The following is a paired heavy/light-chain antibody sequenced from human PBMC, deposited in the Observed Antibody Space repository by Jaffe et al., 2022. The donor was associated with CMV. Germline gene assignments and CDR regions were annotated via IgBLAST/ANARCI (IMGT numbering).Heavy chain of an antibody. J-gene: IGHJ3*02. V-gene: IGHV1-2*02. CDR1: GYTFTGYY. D-gene: IGHD3-3*01. Sequence: QVQLVQSGAEVKKPGASVKVSCKASGYTFTGYYMHWVRQAPGQGLEWMGWINPNSGGANYAQKFQGRVTMTRDTSISTAYMELSRLRSDDTALYYCASPRGLDFWSNYAFDIWGQGTMVTVSS. CDR3: ASPRGLDFWSNYAFDI. CDR2: INPNSGGA.
Light chain of an antibody. J-gene: IGLJ3*02. Sequence: QSVLTQPPSASGTPGQRVTISCSGSSSNIGTNTVNWYQHLPGTAPKLLIYSNNQRPSGVPDRFSGSKSGTSASLAISGLQSDDEADYYCAAWDDSLNGWVFGGGTKLTVL. CDR2: SNN. CDR3: AAWDDSLNGWV. V-gene: IGLV1-44*01. CDR1: SSNIGTNT.